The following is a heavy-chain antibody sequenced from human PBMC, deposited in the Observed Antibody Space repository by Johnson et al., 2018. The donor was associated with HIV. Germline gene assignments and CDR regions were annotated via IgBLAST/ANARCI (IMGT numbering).Heavy chain of an antibody. CDR2: IKQDGSER. CDR3: ARATYYYDLSGYLTRPRAFDV. J-gene: IGHJ3*01. V-gene: IGHV3-7*01. CDR1: GFTFSIYW. Sequence: VQLVESGGGLVQPGGSLRLSCAASGFTFSIYWMSWVRQAPGKGLEWVANIKQDGSERYSVDSVKGRFTISRDYAKNSLYLQMNSMRAEDTAVYYCARATYYYDLSGYLTRPRAFDVWGQGTMVTVPS. D-gene: IGHD3-22*01.